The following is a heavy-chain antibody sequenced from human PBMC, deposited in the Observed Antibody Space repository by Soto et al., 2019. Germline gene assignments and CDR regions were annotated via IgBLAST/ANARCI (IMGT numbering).Heavy chain of an antibody. CDR1: GYTFTSYG. D-gene: IGHD3-3*01. J-gene: IGHJ3*02. Sequence: QVQLVQSGAEVKKPGASVKVSCKASGYTFTSYGISWVRQAPGQGLEWMGWISAYNGNTNYAQKLQGRVTMTTDTSTSTAYMELRSLRSDDTAVYYCARDSITIFGVVIIGNDAFDIWGQGTMVTVSS. CDR2: ISAYNGNT. CDR3: ARDSITIFGVVIIGNDAFDI. V-gene: IGHV1-18*01.